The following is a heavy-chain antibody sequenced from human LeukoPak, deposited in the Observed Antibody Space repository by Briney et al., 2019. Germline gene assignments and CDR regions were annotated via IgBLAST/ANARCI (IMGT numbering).Heavy chain of an antibody. Sequence: GGSLRLSCAASGFTFSSYEMNWVRQAPGKGLEWVSYISSSGSTIYYADSVKGRFTISRDNAKNSLYLQMNSLRAEDTAVYYCARLVVPAAIRFQADLSYDYWGQGTLVTVSS. CDR2: ISSSGSTI. CDR1: GFTFSSYE. D-gene: IGHD2-2*01. J-gene: IGHJ4*02. CDR3: ARLVVPAAIRFQADLSYDY. V-gene: IGHV3-48*03.